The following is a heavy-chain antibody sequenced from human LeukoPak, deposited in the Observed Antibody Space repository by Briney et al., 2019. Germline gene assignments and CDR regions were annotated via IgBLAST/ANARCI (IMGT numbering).Heavy chain of an antibody. Sequence: SVKVSCKASGGTFSNYTISWVRQAPGQGLEWMGRIIPILGIANYAQKFQGRVTITADKSTSTAYMELSSLRSEDTAVYYCARDQEAAGTRGIYYFDYWGQGTLVTVSS. CDR3: ARDQEAAGTRGIYYFDY. CDR2: IIPILGIA. J-gene: IGHJ4*02. D-gene: IGHD6-13*01. V-gene: IGHV1-69*04. CDR1: GGTFSNYT.